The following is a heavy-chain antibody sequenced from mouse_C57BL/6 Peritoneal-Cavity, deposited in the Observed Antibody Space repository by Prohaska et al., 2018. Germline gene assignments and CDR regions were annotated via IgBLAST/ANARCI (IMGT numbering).Heavy chain of an antibody. Sequence: QLQHSSPELVNPGASVTLSCKSSGYTFTRYDINWVKQRPGQGLELIGWIYPRDGSTKYNEKFKGKATLTVDTSCSTAYMELHSLTSEDSAVYFCARGGNPFDYWCQGTTLIVSS. CDR1: GYTFTRYD. J-gene: IGHJ2*01. CDR2: IYPRDGST. CDR3: ARGGNPFDY. D-gene: IGHD2-1*01. V-gene: IGHV1-85*01.